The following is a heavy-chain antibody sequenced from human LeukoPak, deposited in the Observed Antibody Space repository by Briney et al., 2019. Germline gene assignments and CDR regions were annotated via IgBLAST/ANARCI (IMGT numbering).Heavy chain of an antibody. Sequence: GGSLRLSCAASGFTFSNYEMNWVRQAPGKGLEWVSYISSSGSTIYYADSVKGRFTISRDNAKNSLYLQMNSLRAEDTAVYYCARDLISMVRGVGYDYWGQGTLVTVSS. D-gene: IGHD3-10*01. CDR3: ARDLISMVRGVGYDY. CDR2: ISSSGSTI. J-gene: IGHJ4*02. V-gene: IGHV3-48*03. CDR1: GFTFSNYE.